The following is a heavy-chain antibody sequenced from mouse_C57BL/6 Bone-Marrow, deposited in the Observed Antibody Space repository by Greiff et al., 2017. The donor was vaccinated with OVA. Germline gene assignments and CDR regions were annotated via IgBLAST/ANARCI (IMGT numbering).Heavy chain of an antibody. Sequence: DVQLVESEGGLVQPGSSMKLSCTASGFTFSDYYMAWVRQVPEKGLEWVANINYDGSSTYYLDSLKSRFIISRDNAKNILYLQMSSLKSEDTATYYCARAITTLYYYAMDYWGQGTSVTVSS. D-gene: IGHD1-1*01. J-gene: IGHJ4*01. CDR3: ARAITTLYYYAMDY. CDR2: INYDGSST. CDR1: GFTFSDYY. V-gene: IGHV5-16*01.